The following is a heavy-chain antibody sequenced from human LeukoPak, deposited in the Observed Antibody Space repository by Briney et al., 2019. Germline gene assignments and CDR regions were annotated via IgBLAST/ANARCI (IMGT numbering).Heavy chain of an antibody. Sequence: GGSLRLSCAASGFTFSSYGMHWVRQAPGKGLEWVAVISYDGSNKYYADSVKGRFTISRDNAKNSLYLQMNSLRAEDTAVYYCASPESTGVADSNWGQGTLVTVSS. CDR2: ISYDGSNK. D-gene: IGHD2-15*01. J-gene: IGHJ4*02. CDR1: GFTFSSYG. V-gene: IGHV3-30*03. CDR3: ASPESTGVADSN.